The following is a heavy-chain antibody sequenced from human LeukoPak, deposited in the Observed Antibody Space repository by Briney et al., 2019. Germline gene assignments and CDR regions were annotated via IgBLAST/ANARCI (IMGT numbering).Heavy chain of an antibody. V-gene: IGHV1-46*01. CDR1: GYTFTSYY. J-gene: IGHJ5*02. CDR3: ARDRAAAAPGFDP. Sequence: GASVKVSCKASGYTFTSYYMHWVRQAPGQGLEWMGIINPSGGSTSYAQKFRGRVTMTRDTSTSTVYMELSSLRSEDTAVYYCARDRAAAAPGFDPWGQGTLVTVSS. D-gene: IGHD6-13*01. CDR2: INPSGGST.